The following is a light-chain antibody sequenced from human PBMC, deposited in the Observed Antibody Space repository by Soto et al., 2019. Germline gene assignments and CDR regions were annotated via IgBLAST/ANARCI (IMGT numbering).Light chain of an antibody. CDR2: DAS. Sequence: ESVLTQSPATLSMSTGERATLSCRASQSVSSYLAWYQQKPGQAPRLLIYDASNRATGIPARFSGSGSGTDFTLTISSLEPEDFAVYYCQQRSNWPITFGQGTRLEFK. J-gene: IGKJ5*01. CDR3: QQRSNWPIT. V-gene: IGKV3-11*01. CDR1: QSVSSY.